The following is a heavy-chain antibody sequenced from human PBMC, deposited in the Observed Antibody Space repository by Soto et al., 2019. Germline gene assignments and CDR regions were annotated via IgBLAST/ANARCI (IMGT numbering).Heavy chain of an antibody. CDR3: ARGGQYYDFWSGYSDC. Sequence: QVQLQQWGAGLLKPSETLSLTCAVYGGSFSGYYWSWIRQPPGKGLEWIGEIDHSGSTNYSPSLKSRVTISVGTSKNQFALKLGSVTAADTAVYYCARGGQYYDFWSGYSDCWGQGTLVTVSS. CDR1: GGSFSGYY. CDR2: IDHSGST. V-gene: IGHV4-34*02. J-gene: IGHJ4*02. D-gene: IGHD3-3*01.